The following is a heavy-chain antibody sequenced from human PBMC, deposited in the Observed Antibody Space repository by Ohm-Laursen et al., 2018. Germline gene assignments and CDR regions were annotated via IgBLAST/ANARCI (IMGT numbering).Heavy chain of an antibody. J-gene: IGHJ3*02. CDR1: GFTFNNYA. CDR3: AKVYYCSGGSCYSWELTNGFDI. Sequence: SLRLSCAASGFTFNNYAMSWVRQAPGKGLEWVSAVSDSGDSTYYADSVKGRFTISRDNSKNTLYLQMNSLRAEETAVYYCAKVYYCSGGSCYSWELTNGFDIWGQGTMVTVSS. CDR2: VSDSGDST. V-gene: IGHV3-23*01. D-gene: IGHD2-15*01.